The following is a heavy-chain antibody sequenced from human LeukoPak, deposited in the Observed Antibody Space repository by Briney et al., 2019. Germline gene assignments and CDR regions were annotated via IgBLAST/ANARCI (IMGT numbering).Heavy chain of an antibody. CDR2: ISSSGSTI. D-gene: IGHD2-2*01. Sequence: GGSLRLSCAASGFTFRDYYMSWIRQAPGKGLEWVSYISSSGSTIYYADSVKGRFTISRDNAKNSLYLQMNSLRAEDTAVYYCARGVACTSCSIPDYWGQGTLVTVSS. CDR1: GFTFRDYY. CDR3: ARGVACTSCSIPDY. V-gene: IGHV3-11*01. J-gene: IGHJ4*02.